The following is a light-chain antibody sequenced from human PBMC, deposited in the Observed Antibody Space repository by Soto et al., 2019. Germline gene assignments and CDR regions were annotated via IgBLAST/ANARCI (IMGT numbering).Light chain of an antibody. CDR1: QSVSSN. CDR3: QQYNNWPLT. Sequence: EMVMTLSPATLSVSPGERATLSCRASQSVSSNLAWYQQKPGQAPRLLIYGASTRATGIPARFSGSRSGTEFTLTISSLQSEDFAVYYCQQYNNWPLTFGGGTKVEIK. CDR2: GAS. J-gene: IGKJ4*01. V-gene: IGKV3-15*01.